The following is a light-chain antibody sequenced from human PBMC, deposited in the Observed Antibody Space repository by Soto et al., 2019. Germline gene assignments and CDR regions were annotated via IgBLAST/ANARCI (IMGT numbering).Light chain of an antibody. CDR3: QQFYNYPVT. Sequence: IQMTQSPSSLSSSVGYRVTITCRASQGIGRDLVWYQQKPGKVPKLLIYEASSLESGVPSRFSGSGSGTDFTLTISSLQPEDFATYYCQQFYNYPVTFGQGTKVDIK. CDR2: EAS. V-gene: IGKV1D-13*01. CDR1: QGIGRD. J-gene: IGKJ1*01.